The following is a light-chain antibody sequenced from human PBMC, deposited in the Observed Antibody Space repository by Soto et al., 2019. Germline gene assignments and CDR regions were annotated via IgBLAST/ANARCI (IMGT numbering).Light chain of an antibody. CDR1: SSDIGGYNF. Sequence: QSALTQPASVSGFPGQSITISCTGTSSDIGGYNFVSWYQQHPGKAPKVMIYEVSNRPSGVSNRFSGSKSGNTASLTISGLQAEDEADYYCSSYTSSSTYVVFGGGTKVTVL. CDR3: SSYTSSSTYVV. CDR2: EVS. J-gene: IGLJ2*01. V-gene: IGLV2-14*01.